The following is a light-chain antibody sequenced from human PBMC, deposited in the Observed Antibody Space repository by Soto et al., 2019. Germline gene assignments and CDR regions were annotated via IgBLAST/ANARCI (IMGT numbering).Light chain of an antibody. Sequence: DVRVTQSPASLSASVGDRVNISCRTSRGIYNYLAWYQQKSGQIPKLLINAASSLQSGVPSRFSGSGSGTDFTLSISSLQPEDVATYYCQKYDSAPRTFGQGTKVDIK. V-gene: IGKV1-27*01. CDR3: QKYDSAPRT. J-gene: IGKJ1*01. CDR2: AAS. CDR1: RGIYNY.